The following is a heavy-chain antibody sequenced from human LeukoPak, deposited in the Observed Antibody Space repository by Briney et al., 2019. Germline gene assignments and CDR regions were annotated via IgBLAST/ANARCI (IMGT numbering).Heavy chain of an antibody. CDR1: GFTFSTAA. CDR3: GGSGSYYRVDN. CDR2: IGISGAST. J-gene: IGHJ4*02. Sequence: PGGSLRLSCAASGFTFSTAAMTWVRQGPGKGLEWVSTIGISGASTFYVDSVKGRFTISRDNSKSTLYLQMNSLRPDDTAIYYCGGSGSYYRVDNWGQGTLVTVSS. D-gene: IGHD3-10*01. V-gene: IGHV3-23*01.